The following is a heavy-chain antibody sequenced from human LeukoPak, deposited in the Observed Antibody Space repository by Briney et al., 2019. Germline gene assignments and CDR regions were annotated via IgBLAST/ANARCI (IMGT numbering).Heavy chain of an antibody. V-gene: IGHV4-31*03. Sequence: SQTLSLTCTVSGGSISSGGYYWSWIRQHPGKGLEWIGYIYYSGSTYYNPSLKSRVTISVDTSKNQFPLKLSSVTAADTAVYYCARDNDPYYGSGSYYKEWYWFDPWGQGTLVTVSS. D-gene: IGHD3-10*01. J-gene: IGHJ5*02. CDR2: IYYSGST. CDR3: ARDNDPYYGSGSYYKEWYWFDP. CDR1: GGSISSGGYY.